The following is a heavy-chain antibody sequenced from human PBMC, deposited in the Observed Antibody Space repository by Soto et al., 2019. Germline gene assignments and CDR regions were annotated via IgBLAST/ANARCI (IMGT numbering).Heavy chain of an antibody. D-gene: IGHD3-22*01. V-gene: IGHV3-15*07. CDR1: GFTFSNAW. CDR3: TTRTYYYDSSGYPRLGMDV. Sequence: GGSLRLSCAASGFTFSNAWMNWVRQAPGKGLEWVGRIKSKTDGGTTDYAAPVKGRFTISRDDSKNTLYLQMNSLKTEDTAVYYCTTRTYYYDSSGYPRLGMDVWGQGTTVTVSS. CDR2: IKSKTDGGTT. J-gene: IGHJ6*02.